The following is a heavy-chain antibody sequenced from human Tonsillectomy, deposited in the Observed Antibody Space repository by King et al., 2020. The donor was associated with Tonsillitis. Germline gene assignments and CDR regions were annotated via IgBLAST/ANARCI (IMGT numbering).Heavy chain of an antibody. J-gene: IGHJ4*02. CDR1: GFTFDDYA. CDR2: INWNSGSK. D-gene: IGHD3-22*01. CDR3: AKERDYDDSSGLDY. Sequence: VQLVESGGGLVQPGRSLRLSCAASGFTFDDYAMNWVRQAPGKGLEWVSVINWNSGSKDYADSVKDRFTISSENAKNSLYLQLNSLSAKDTALYYCAKERDYDDSSGLDYWGEGNLVAVSS. V-gene: IGHV3-9*01.